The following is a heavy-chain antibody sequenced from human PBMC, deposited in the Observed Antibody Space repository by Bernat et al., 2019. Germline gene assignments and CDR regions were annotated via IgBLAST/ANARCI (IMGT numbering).Heavy chain of an antibody. D-gene: IGHD6-13*01. CDR3: ARVVKSSWHNDY. Sequence: QVQLQESGPGLVKPSQTLSLTCTVSGGSISSGDYYWNWICQHPGKGLEWIGYINYSGRTYYNPSLKSRVSISVDTSKNQFSLKLSSVTAADTAVYYCARVVKSSWHNDYWGQGTLVIVSS. J-gene: IGHJ4*02. CDR1: GGSISSGDYY. V-gene: IGHV4-31*03. CDR2: INYSGRT.